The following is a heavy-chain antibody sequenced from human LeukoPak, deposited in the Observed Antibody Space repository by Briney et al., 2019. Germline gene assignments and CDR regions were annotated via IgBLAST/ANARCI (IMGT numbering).Heavy chain of an antibody. D-gene: IGHD6-13*01. CDR3: AKVDRGDYSSSPVPYYNYYMNV. CDR1: GFTFSYYS. CDR2: ISSSSSLI. Sequence: GGSLRLSCAASGFTFSYYSTNWVRQAPGRGLEWVSCISSSSSLIFYSDSVRGRFTISRDNAKNLLYLHMNSLRVEDTAVYYCAKVDRGDYSSSPVPYYNYYMNVWGKGTTVTVSS. V-gene: IGHV3-21*01. J-gene: IGHJ6*03.